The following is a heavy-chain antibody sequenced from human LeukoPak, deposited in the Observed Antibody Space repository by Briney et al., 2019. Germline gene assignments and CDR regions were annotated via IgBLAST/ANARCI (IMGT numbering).Heavy chain of an antibody. J-gene: IGHJ5*02. V-gene: IGHV3-30*18. D-gene: IGHD3-10*01. Sequence: PGGSLRLSCAASGVTLSPYGMHWVRQAPGKWLEWVAVISYEGGTQHYADSVKGRFIISRDNPRNTLYLQMNILRTEDTAVYYCAKEGTPQVSTWYDLWGQGTQVIVSS. CDR2: ISYEGGTQ. CDR3: AKEGTPQVSTWYDL. CDR1: GVTLSPYG.